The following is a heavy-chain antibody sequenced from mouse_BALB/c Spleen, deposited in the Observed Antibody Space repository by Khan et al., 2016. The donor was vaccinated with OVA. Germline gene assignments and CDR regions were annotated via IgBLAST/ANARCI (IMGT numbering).Heavy chain of an antibody. CDR1: GFTFTSYY. D-gene: IGHD2-10*02. V-gene: IGHV1S81*02. Sequence: QVQLQQSGAELVKPGASVKLSCKASGFTFTSYYLYWVKQRPGQGLEWIGGINPNNDYTHITEKFKRKATLTVDKSSSTAYMQLSSLTSEDSAVCYCTRTGYGNPFAYWGQGTLVTVSA. CDR3: TRTGYGNPFAY. CDR2: INPNNDYT. J-gene: IGHJ3*01.